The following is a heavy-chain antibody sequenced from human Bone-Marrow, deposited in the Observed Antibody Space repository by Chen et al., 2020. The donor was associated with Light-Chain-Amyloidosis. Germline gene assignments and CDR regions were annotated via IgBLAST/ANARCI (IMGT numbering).Heavy chain of an antibody. D-gene: IGHD6-19*01. J-gene: IGHJ1*01. Sequence: EVQLVESGGGLVKPGGSLRLSCAASEEGSLTNAWMSWVRQAPGKGLEWVGRGKGTSGGGTTEYAEPVKGRFTISRDDSYNTLYLHMNSLTTEDTAVYYCTTYRSASPQDFQYWGQGTLVTVSS. CDR3: TTYRSASPQDFQY. V-gene: IGHV3-15*01. CDR2: GKGTSGGGTT. CDR1: EEGSLTNAW.